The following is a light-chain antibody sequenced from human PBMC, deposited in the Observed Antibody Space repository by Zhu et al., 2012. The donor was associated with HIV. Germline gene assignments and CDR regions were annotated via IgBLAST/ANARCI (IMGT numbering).Light chain of an antibody. CDR2: GAS. V-gene: IGKV1-9*01. CDR1: QGISNH. CDR3: QXLTLYPT. Sequence: DIQLTQSPSFLSASVGDRVTITCRASQGISNHLAWYHQKPGKAPKLLIYGASVLQSGVPSRFSGSGSGTEFTLTISSLQPEDFATYFCQXLTLYPTFGGGSKVEIK. J-gene: IGKJ4*01.